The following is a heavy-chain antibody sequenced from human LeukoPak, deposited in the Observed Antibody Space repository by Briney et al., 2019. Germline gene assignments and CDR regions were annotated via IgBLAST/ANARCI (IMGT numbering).Heavy chain of an antibody. CDR3: ARVDIVSYGMDV. Sequence: GASVKVSYKASGYTFTGYYMHWVRQAPGQGLEWMGWINPNSGGTNYAQKFQGRVTMTRDTSISTAYMELSRLRSDDTAVYYCARVDIVSYGMDVWGQGTTVTVSS. J-gene: IGHJ6*02. CDR2: INPNSGGT. CDR1: GYTFTGYY. D-gene: IGHD5-12*01. V-gene: IGHV1-2*02.